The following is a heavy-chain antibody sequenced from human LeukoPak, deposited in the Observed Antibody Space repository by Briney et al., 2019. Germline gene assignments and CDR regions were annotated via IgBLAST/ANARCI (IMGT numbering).Heavy chain of an antibody. CDR1: GFTFSDYY. CDR2: IGGSGSTI. D-gene: IGHD6-19*01. J-gene: IGHJ4*02. Sequence: PGRSLRLSCAASGFTFSDYYMSWIRQAPGKGLEWVSYIGGSGSTIYYADSVKGQFTISRDNAKNSLYLQMNSLRAEDTAVYYCARRNQGSGWYAVDYWGQGTLVTVSS. V-gene: IGHV3-11*04. CDR3: ARRNQGSGWYAVDY.